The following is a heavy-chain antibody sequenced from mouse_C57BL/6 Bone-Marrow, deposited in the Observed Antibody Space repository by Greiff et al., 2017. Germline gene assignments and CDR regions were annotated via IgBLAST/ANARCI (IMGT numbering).Heavy chain of an antibody. Sequence: EVQLVESGGGLVQPGGSLSISCAASGFTFTDYYMSWVRQPPGKALEWLGFIRNKANGYTTEYSESVKGRFTISRDNSQSSLYLQMNARRAEDSSTYYCARRGYSGPLYAMDDWGQGTSVTVSS. J-gene: IGHJ4*01. CDR3: ARRGYSGPLYAMDD. V-gene: IGHV7-3*01. CDR1: GFTFTDYY. D-gene: IGHD2-14*01. CDR2: IRNKANGYTT.